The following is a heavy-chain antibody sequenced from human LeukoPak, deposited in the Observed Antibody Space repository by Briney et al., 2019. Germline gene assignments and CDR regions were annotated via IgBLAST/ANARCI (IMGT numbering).Heavy chain of an antibody. D-gene: IGHD5/OR15-5a*01. CDR1: GFTFSSYG. CDR2: IRYDGTYK. CDR3: AKGLGYYFDY. J-gene: IGHJ4*02. Sequence: GGSLRLSCAASGFTFSSYGMHWVRQAPGKGLEWVAFIRYDGTYKFYSDSVKGRFTISRDNSKNTLYLQMNSLKPEDAAVYYCAKGLGYYFDYWGQGTLVTASS. V-gene: IGHV3-30*02.